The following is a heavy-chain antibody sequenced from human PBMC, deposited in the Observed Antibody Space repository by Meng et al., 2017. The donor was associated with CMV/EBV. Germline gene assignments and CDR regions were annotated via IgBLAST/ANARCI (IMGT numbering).Heavy chain of an antibody. CDR1: GFTFRSYS. V-gene: IGHV3-30*04. CDR2: ISIDGRDE. Sequence: GGSLRLSCVASGFTFRSYSIHWVRQAPGKGPEWVAVISIDGRDEYYAESVKGRFTISRDNSKNTPELKATSLRPEDTALYYCARARGYCSTTSCWRTLDYWGQGTLVTVSS. D-gene: IGHD2-2*01. J-gene: IGHJ4*02. CDR3: ARARGYCSTTSCWRTLDY.